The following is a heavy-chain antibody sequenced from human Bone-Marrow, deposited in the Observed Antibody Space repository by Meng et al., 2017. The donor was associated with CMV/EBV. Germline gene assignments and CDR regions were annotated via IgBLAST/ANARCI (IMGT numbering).Heavy chain of an antibody. CDR2: IRYDGTNK. Sequence: GESLKISCAASGFTFSNYGMHWVRQAPGKGLEWVAFIRYDGTNKYYADFVKGRFTISRDNSKNTLYLQMSSLRAEDTAVYYCAKAGGGGGSTFFDYWGQGTLVTVSS. D-gene: IGHD2-2*01. J-gene: IGHJ4*02. CDR3: AKAGGGGGSTFFDY. CDR1: GFTFSNYG. V-gene: IGHV3-30*02.